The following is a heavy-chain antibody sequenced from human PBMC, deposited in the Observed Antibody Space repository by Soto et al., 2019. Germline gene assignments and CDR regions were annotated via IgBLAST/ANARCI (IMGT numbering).Heavy chain of an antibody. Sequence: RRLSCAASAFTFRNYAMSWVRQAPGKGLEWVSAISSGGSSTYYADSVKGRFTISRDNSKNTLYLQMNNLRAEDTAVYYCAGPPPYDITLERSYWGQGTLATVSS. CDR1: AFTFRNYA. D-gene: IGHD3-9*01. J-gene: IGHJ4*02. CDR2: ISSGGSST. CDR3: AGPPPYDITLERSY. V-gene: IGHV3-23*01.